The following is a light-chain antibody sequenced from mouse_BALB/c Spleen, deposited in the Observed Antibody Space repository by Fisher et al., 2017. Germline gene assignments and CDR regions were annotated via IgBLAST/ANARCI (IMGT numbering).Light chain of an antibody. J-gene: IGKJ5*01. V-gene: IGKV4-90*01. CDR1: SSISS. CDR2: GIS. Sequence: DIVITQSTAIMSASPGEKVTITCSVSSSISSSNLHWYQQKPGSSPKIWIYGISNLASGVPARFSGSGSGTSFSFTINSMEAEDVATYYCQQRSSYPLTFGAGTKLELK. CDR3: QQRSSYPLT.